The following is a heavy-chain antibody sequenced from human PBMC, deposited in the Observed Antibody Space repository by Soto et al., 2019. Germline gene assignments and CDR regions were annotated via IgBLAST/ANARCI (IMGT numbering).Heavy chain of an antibody. J-gene: IGHJ4*02. V-gene: IGHV3-74*03. CDR3: GRDSSGSY. D-gene: IGHD6-19*01. CDR1: GFTFGSYW. CDR2: INSGGSLI. Sequence: EVQLVESGGGLVQPGGSLRLSCAASGFTFGSYWMHWVRQAPGKGLVWVSRINSGGSLITYADSVKGRFTISRDNAKNTLYLEMNRLRGEDTAVYYCGRDSSGSYWGQGTLVTVSS.